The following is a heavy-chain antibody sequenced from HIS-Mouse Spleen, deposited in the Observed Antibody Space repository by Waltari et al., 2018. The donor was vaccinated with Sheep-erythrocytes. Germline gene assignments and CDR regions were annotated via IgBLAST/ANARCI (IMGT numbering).Heavy chain of an antibody. D-gene: IGHD5-12*01. CDR1: GFTFSSDA. J-gene: IGHJ4*02. V-gene: IGHV3-23*01. CDR2: ISGSGGSR. CDR3: AKDVSPGPNSGYDY. Sequence: EVQLLESGGGLVQPGGSLRLSCAASGFTFSSDAMSWVRQAPGKGVEWVSAISGSGGSRYYADSVKGRFTISRDNSKKTLYLQMNSLRAEDTAVYYCAKDVSPGPNSGYDYWGQGTLVTVSS.